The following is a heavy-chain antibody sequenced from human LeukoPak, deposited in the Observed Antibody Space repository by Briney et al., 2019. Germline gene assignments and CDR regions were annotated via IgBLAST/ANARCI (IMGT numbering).Heavy chain of an antibody. V-gene: IGHV4-4*07. CDR3: AREPLVGAGGGGYYYYGMDV. Sequence: PSETLSLTCTVSGGSISSYYWSWIRQPAGKGLEWIGRIYTSGSTNYNPSLKSRVTMSVDTSKNQFSLKLSSVTAADTAVYYCAREPLVGAGGGGYYYYGMDVWGQGTTVTVSS. CDR1: GGSISSYY. D-gene: IGHD1-26*01. CDR2: IYTSGST. J-gene: IGHJ6*02.